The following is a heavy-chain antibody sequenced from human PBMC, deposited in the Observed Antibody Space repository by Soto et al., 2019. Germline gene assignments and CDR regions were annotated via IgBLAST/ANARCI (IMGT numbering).Heavy chain of an antibody. CDR1: GGSISSGGYS. V-gene: IGHV4-30-2*01. J-gene: IGHJ4*02. Sequence: PSETLSLTCAVSGGSISSGGYSWSWIRQPPGKGLEWIGYIYHSGSTYYNPSLKSRVTISVDRSKNQFSLKLSSVTAADTAVYFCARSYYDYVWGSYRSAHFDYWGQGTLVTVSS. D-gene: IGHD3-16*02. CDR2: IYHSGST. CDR3: ARSYYDYVWGSYRSAHFDY.